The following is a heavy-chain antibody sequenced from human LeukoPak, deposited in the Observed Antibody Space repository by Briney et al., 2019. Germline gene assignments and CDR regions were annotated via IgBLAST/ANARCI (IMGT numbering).Heavy chain of an antibody. D-gene: IGHD3-10*01. CDR1: GFSFSSYG. J-gene: IGHJ4*02. CDR2: VSYDENKK. CDR3: AKGHLDYFHGPESHYSAFDY. Sequence: GGSLRLSCAASGFSFSSYGIHEVRQAPGRGLAGLAAVSYDENKKYYRDSVKGRFTISRDNSKNTLYLEMISLTTEDTAIYYCAKGHLDYFHGPESHYSAFDYWGQGTLVTVSS. V-gene: IGHV3-30*18.